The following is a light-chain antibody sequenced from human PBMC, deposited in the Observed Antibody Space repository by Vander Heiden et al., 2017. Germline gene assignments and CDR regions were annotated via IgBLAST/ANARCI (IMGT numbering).Light chain of an antibody. CDR1: QSVNNNY. CDR3: QQYGSSPFT. CDR2: GAS. J-gene: IGKJ2*01. V-gene: IGKV3-20*01. Sequence: ILLTHSPGTLSLSPGESATLSCRASQSVNNNYLAWYQQKPGQAPRVLIYGASSRATGIPVRFSGSGSGTDFTLTISRLEPEDFAVYSCQQYGSSPFTFGQGTKLEIK.